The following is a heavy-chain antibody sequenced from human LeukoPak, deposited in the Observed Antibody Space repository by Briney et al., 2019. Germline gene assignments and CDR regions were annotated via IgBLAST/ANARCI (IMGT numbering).Heavy chain of an antibody. CDR1: GYTFTDSY. D-gene: IGHD1-14*01. CDR2: IDPKSGGT. CDR3: APDHSSIL. J-gene: IGHJ4*02. Sequence: ASVKVSCKASGYTFTDSYMHWVRQAPGQGLEWMGWIDPKSGGTRYAQKFQGRVTMTRDTSISTANMELSRLTSDDTAVYYCAPDHSSILWGQGTLVTDSS. V-gene: IGHV1-2*02.